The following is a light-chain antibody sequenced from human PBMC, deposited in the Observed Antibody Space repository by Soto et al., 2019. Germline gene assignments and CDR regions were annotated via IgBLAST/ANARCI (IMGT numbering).Light chain of an antibody. J-gene: IGLJ3*02. CDR1: SSNIGSEY. CDR3: AARDASVSGHWV. Sequence: QSVLTQPPSASGTPGQRVTISCSGSSSNIGSEYVVWYQHLPGTAPKLLIYRNNQRPSGVPDRFAGSKSGSSASPAISGLRSEDEADYYCAARDASVSGHWVFGGGTKLTVL. CDR2: RNN. V-gene: IGLV1-47*01.